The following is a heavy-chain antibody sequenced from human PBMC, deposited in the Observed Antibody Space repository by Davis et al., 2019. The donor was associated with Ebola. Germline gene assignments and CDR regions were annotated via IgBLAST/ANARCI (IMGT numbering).Heavy chain of an antibody. D-gene: IGHD3-22*01. V-gene: IGHV3-21*01. CDR1: GFTFSSYT. CDR2: ISSSSYI. CDR3: ARVTNYYYDSNGDFDY. J-gene: IGHJ4*02. Sequence: GESLKISCAASGFTFSSYTMNWVRQAPGKGLEWVSSISSSSYIYFADSVKGRLTISRDNAKNSLYLQMNSLRAEDTAVYYCARVTNYYYDSNGDFDYWGQGTLVTVSS.